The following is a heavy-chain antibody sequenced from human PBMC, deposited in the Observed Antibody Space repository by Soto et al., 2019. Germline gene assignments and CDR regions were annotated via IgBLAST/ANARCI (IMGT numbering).Heavy chain of an antibody. V-gene: IGHV1-8*01. CDR1: GYTFTSYD. Sequence: QVQLVQSGAEVKKPGASVKVSCKASGYTFTSYDINWVRQATGQGLEWMGWMNPNSGNTGYAQKFQGRVTMTSNTTISPAYMELSSLRSEDTAVYYCPRTGLDSYSSSWSYYFDYWGQGTLVTVSS. CDR2: MNPNSGNT. J-gene: IGHJ4*02. CDR3: PRTGLDSYSSSWSYYFDY. D-gene: IGHD6-13*01.